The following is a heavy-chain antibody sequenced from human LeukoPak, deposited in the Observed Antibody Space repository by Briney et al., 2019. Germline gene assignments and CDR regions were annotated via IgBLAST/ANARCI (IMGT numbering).Heavy chain of an antibody. CDR2: IIPILGIA. V-gene: IGHV1-69*04. Sequence: SVKVSCKASGGTFSSYAISWVRQAPGQGLEWMGRIIPILGIANYARKFQGRVTITADKSTSTTYMELSSLRSEDTAVYYCARGDGGYYYSSHFDYWGQGTLVTVSS. CDR1: GGTFSSYA. CDR3: ARGDGGYYYSSHFDY. J-gene: IGHJ4*02. D-gene: IGHD3-22*01.